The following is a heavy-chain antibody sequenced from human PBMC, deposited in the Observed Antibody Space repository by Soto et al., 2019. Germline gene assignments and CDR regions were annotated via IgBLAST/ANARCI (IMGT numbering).Heavy chain of an antibody. CDR2: IKSKTDGGTI. V-gene: IGHV3-15*01. Sequence: NPGGSLRLSCAASGFIFSNAWMSWVRQAPGKGLEWVGRIKSKTDGGTIDYAAPVKGRFTISRDDSKNTFYLQMNSLKIEDTAVYYCTTPHGDSYYYYGLDVWGQGTTVTVSS. J-gene: IGHJ6*02. CDR3: TTPHGDSYYYYGLDV. CDR1: GFIFSNAW. D-gene: IGHD3-3*01.